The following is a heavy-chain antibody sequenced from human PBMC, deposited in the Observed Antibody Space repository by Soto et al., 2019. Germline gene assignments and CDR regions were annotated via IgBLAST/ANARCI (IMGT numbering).Heavy chain of an antibody. D-gene: IGHD1-7*01. CDR3: AGTTSHYWYYMDV. V-gene: IGHV6-1*01. Sequence: SQSLSDTCVMSGDSVSRNRAAGDWIRQSPSRGLEWLGRTYYRTRWYYDYAVSVRSRITVNPDTSKNQFSLQLTSVTPEDSGVYYCAGTTSHYWYYMDVWGKGTTVTVSS. CDR2: TYYRTRWYY. CDR1: GDSVSRNRAA. J-gene: IGHJ6*03.